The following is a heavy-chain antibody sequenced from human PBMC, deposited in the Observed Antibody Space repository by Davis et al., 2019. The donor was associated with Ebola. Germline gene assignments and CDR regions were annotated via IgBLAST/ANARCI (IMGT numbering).Heavy chain of an antibody. CDR3: ARDHDYGDYDVDY. CDR2: ISTYNGNT. D-gene: IGHD4-17*01. J-gene: IGHJ4*02. CDR1: GYTFTSFG. V-gene: IGHV1-18*01. Sequence: ASVKVSCKASGYTFTSFGINWVRQAPGQGLEWMGWISTYNGNTNYAQKLQGRVTMTTDTSTSTAYMELRSLRSDDTAVYYCARDHDYGDYDVDYWGQGTLVTVSS.